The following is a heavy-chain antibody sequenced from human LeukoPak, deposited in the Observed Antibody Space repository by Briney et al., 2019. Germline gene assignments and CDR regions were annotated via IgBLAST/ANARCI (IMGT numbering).Heavy chain of an antibody. CDR2: ISHEGSGN. CDR1: GFTFSSYG. J-gene: IGHJ4*02. CDR3: ARTREQWQVLDY. V-gene: IGHV3-30*03. Sequence: GGSPRLSCAASGFTFSSYGMHWVRQAPGKGLEWVAVISHEGSGNYYADSVKGRFTISRDNSKNVVYLQMNSLRAEDTAVYYCARTREQWQVLDYWGQGTLVTVSS. D-gene: IGHD6-19*01.